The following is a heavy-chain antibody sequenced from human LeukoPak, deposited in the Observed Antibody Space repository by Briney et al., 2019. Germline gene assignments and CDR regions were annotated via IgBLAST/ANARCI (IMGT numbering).Heavy chain of an antibody. CDR3: AREQRIAENWFDP. D-gene: IGHD6-13*01. CDR2: INSDGSST. V-gene: IGHV3-74*01. Sequence: GGSLRLSCAASGFTFSSYWMHWVRQAPGKGLVWVSRINSDGSSTSYADSVKGRFTISRDNAKDTLYLQMNSLRAEDTAVYYCAREQRIAENWFDPWGQGTLVTVSS. J-gene: IGHJ5*02. CDR1: GFTFSSYW.